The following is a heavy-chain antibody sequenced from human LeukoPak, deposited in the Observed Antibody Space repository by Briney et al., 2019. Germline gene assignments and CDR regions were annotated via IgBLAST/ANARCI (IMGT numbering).Heavy chain of an antibody. V-gene: IGHV3-23*01. CDR3: AKDGQQVRPRNFDS. Sequence: PGGSLRLSCAASGFAFSSYGMSWVRQAPGKGLEWVSGISGSGGTTYYGDSMKGRFTISRDSSKSTLYLQMDSLRSEDTAVYYCAKDGQQVRPRNFDSRGQGTLVTVSS. D-gene: IGHD6-13*01. CDR1: GFAFSSYG. CDR2: ISGSGGTT. J-gene: IGHJ4*02.